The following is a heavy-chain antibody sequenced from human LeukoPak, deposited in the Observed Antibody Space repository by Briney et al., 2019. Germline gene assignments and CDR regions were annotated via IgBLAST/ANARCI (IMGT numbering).Heavy chain of an antibody. CDR3: AINADIYSSGWYTH. V-gene: IGHV1-18*01. D-gene: IGHD6-19*01. J-gene: IGHJ4*02. Sequence: GASVKVSCKASGYTFTSYGVSWVRQAPGQGLEWMGWISAYNGNTNYAQKLQGRVTMTTDTSTSTAYMELSRLRSDDTAVYYCAINADIYSSGWYTHWGQGTLVTVSS. CDR1: GYTFTSYG. CDR2: ISAYNGNT.